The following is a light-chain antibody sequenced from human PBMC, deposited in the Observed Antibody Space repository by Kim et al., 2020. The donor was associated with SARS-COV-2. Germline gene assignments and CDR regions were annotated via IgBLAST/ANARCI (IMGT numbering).Light chain of an antibody. CDR2: QDS. Sequence: LSPGRAARITCSGEKLGDKYACWYQQKPAQSPVLVIYQDSKRPSGIPERFSGSNSGNTATLTISGTQAMDEADYYCQAWDSSTVVFGGGTQLTVL. CDR1: KLGDKY. CDR3: QAWDSSTVV. J-gene: IGLJ2*01. V-gene: IGLV3-1*01.